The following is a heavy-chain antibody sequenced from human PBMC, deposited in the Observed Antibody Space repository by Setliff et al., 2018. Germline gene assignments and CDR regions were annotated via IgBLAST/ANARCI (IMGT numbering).Heavy chain of an antibody. CDR3: ARDGGEY. D-gene: IGHD3-16*01. CDR1: GFTFSSCG. CDR2: ITHSGWDT. Sequence: GGSLRLSCAASGFTFSSCGMHWVRQAPGKGLEWISAITHSGWDTYHADSVKGRFTISRDNAKNSLYLQMNSLRAEDTAVYYCARDGGEYWGQGTLVTVSS. V-gene: IGHV3-21*01. J-gene: IGHJ4*02.